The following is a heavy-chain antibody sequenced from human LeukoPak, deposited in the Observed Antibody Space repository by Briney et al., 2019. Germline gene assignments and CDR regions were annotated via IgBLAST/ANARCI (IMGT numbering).Heavy chain of an antibody. CDR3: ARGTQFFDTSGFDY. D-gene: IGHD3-22*01. CDR1: GGSFTNEY. CDR2: INFSGIT. Sequence: SETLSLTCGVSGGSFTNEYCSWIRLPPGKGLEWIGEINFSGITHYNPSLRSRITMSVDTSKKQFSLKVNSVTAADTAVYYCARGTQFFDTSGFDYWGQGALVTVSS. V-gene: IGHV4-34*01. J-gene: IGHJ4*02.